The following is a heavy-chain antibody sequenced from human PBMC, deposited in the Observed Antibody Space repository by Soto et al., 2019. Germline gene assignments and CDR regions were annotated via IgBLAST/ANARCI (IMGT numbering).Heavy chain of an antibody. Sequence: PSETLSLTCAVYGGSFSGYYWRWIRQPPGQGLEWIGEINHSGSTNYCPSLKSRFTISVDRSKSQFSLKLSFLNAADTAVYHCATEYSDFRSGYPQPMDVWRQGTMVTASS. CDR3: ATEYSDFRSGYPQPMDV. CDR1: GGSFSGYY. V-gene: IGHV4-34*01. CDR2: INHSGST. D-gene: IGHD3-3*01. J-gene: IGHJ6*02.